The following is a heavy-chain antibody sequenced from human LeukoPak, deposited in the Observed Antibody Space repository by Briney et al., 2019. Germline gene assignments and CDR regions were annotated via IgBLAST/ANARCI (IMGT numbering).Heavy chain of an antibody. D-gene: IGHD5-12*01. V-gene: IGHV4-4*09. CDR2: IHSSGST. J-gene: IGHJ4*02. CDR3: ARQGDGYDFYYFDS. CDR1: GGSIRSYY. Sequence: SETLSLTCSVSGGSIRSYYWSWIRQSPGKGLEWIGYIHSSGSTNYNPSLKSRVTISVDTSKNHFSLKLSSVTAADTAVYYCARQGDGYDFYYFDSWGQGTLVTVSS.